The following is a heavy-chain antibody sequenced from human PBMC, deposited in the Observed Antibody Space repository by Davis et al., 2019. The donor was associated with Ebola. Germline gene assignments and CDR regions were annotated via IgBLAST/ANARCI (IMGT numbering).Heavy chain of an antibody. CDR3: ARTLGSFDY. J-gene: IGHJ4*02. CDR2: IYYSGST. V-gene: IGHV4-59*08. Sequence: MPGGSLRLSCTVSGGPISSYYWSWIRQPPGKGLEWNGYIYYSGSTNYNPSLKSRVTISVDTSKNQFSLKLSSVTAADTAVYYCARTLGSFDYWGQGTLVTVSS. CDR1: GGPISSYY. D-gene: IGHD3-10*01.